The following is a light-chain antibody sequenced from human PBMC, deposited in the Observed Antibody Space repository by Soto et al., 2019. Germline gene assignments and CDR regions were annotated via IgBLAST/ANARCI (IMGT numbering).Light chain of an antibody. CDR3: QQFSSYPLT. Sequence: EIVMTQSPATLAVSPGDTVTLSCRASQSLGGNLAWYQQKPGQAPRLFIFRASSRATGVPARFSASGSGTEFTLTISELQSEDFAVYYCQQFSSYPLTFGGGTKVDIK. CDR2: RAS. CDR1: QSLGGN. J-gene: IGKJ4*01. V-gene: IGKV3-15*01.